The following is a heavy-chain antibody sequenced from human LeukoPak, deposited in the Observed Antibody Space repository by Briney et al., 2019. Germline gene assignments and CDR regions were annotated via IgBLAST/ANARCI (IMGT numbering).Heavy chain of an antibody. J-gene: IGHJ3*02. V-gene: IGHV3-33*01. CDR3: ARGGYYDIGGGDAFDI. CDR1: GFTFSSYG. Sequence: GGSLRLSCAASGFTFSSYGMHWVRQAPGKGLEWVAVIWYDGSNKYFADSVKGRFTISRDNSKNTLYLQMNSLRAEDTAVYYCARGGYYDIGGGDAFDIWGQGTMVTVSS. CDR2: IWYDGSNK. D-gene: IGHD3-22*01.